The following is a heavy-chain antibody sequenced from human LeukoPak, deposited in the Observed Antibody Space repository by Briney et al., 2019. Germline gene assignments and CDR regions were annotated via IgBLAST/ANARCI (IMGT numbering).Heavy chain of an antibody. CDR3: ARKGVLGYYFDC. V-gene: IGHV4-61*01. Sequence: PSETLSLTCTVSGGSVSSGSYYWSWIRQPPGKGLEWIGYIYYSGSTNYNPSLKSRVTISVDTSKNQFSLKLSSVTAADTAVYYCARKGVLGYYFDCWGQGTLVTVSS. J-gene: IGHJ4*02. CDR2: IYYSGST. D-gene: IGHD3-16*01. CDR1: GGSVSSGSYY.